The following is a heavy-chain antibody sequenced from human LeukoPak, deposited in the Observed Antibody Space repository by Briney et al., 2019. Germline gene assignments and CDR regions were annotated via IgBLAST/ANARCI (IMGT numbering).Heavy chain of an antibody. CDR1: GFTFSSYS. CDR3: AAPWFGEFTVDY. J-gene: IGHJ4*02. CDR2: ISSSSSYI. V-gene: IGHV3-21*01. Sequence: GGSLRLSCAASGFTFSSYSMNWVRQAPGKGLEWVSSISSSSSYIYYADSVKGRFTTSRDNAKNSLYLQMNSLRAEDTAVYYCAAPWFGEFTVDYWGQGTLVTVSS. D-gene: IGHD3-10*01.